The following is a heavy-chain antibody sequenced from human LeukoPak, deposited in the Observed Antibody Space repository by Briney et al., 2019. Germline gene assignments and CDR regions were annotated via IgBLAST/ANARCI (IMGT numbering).Heavy chain of an antibody. CDR2: ISGSGGST. CDR3: AKDHRPTDLEWLSYTLGLVSTYYFDY. Sequence: GGSLRLSCAASGFTFSSYGMHWVRQAPGKGLEWVSAISGSGGSTYYADSVKGRFTISRDNSKNTLYLQMNSLRAEDTAVYYCAKDHRPTDLEWLSYTLGLVSTYYFDYWGQGTLVTVSS. CDR1: GFTFSSYG. J-gene: IGHJ4*02. D-gene: IGHD3-3*01. V-gene: IGHV3-23*01.